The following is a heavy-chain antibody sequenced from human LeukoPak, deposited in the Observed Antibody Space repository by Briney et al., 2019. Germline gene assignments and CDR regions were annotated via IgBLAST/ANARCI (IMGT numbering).Heavy chain of an antibody. CDR1: GGSISIYY. V-gene: IGHV4-59*01. D-gene: IGHD3-10*01. J-gene: IGHJ4*02. CDR2: IYNSGST. Sequence: SETLSLTCSVSGGSISIYYWSWIRRPPGKGLEWIGYIYNSGSTNYNPSLKSRVTISVDTSKNQFSLKLTSVTAADTAVYYCARDRELGYWGQGTLVIVSS. CDR3: ARDRELGY.